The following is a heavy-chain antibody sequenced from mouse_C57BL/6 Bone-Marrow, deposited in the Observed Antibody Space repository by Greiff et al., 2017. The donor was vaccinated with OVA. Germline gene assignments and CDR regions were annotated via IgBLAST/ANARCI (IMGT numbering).Heavy chain of an antibody. CDR1: GFTFSSYT. Sequence: EVKLVESGGGLVKPGGSLKLSCAASGFTFSSYTMSWVRQTPEKRLEWVATISGGGGNTYYSDSVMGRFTIARDNANNTLYLQMSSQRSKDTALYYCARHGEIHYWGQGTTLTVSS. V-gene: IGHV5-9*01. CDR2: ISGGGGNT. CDR3: ARHGEIHY. J-gene: IGHJ2*01.